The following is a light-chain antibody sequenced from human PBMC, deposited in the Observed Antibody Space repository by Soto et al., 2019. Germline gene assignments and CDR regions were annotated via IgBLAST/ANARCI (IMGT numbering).Light chain of an antibody. Sequence: QSVLTQPPSASGTPGQRVTISCSGSRSNIGSNAVSWYQQLPGTAPTLLIYNNNQRPSGVPDRFSGSKSGTSASLSISGLQSEDEADDYCAAWDDSLNARGVFGGGTKLTVL. CDR2: NNN. CDR3: AAWDDSLNARGV. J-gene: IGLJ3*02. V-gene: IGLV1-44*01. CDR1: RSNIGSNA.